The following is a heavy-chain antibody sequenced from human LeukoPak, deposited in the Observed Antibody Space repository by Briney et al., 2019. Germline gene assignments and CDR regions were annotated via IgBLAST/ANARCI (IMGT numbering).Heavy chain of an antibody. Sequence: SQTLPLTCSVSGGSISSDDYCWNWIRQHPGKGLEWIGYIYYSGSTYYNPSLKSRVALSVDTSKNQFSLKLSSLTAADTAVYYCAKSREEIRGLDAFDIWGQGTMVTVSS. CDR3: AKSREEIRGLDAFDI. V-gene: IGHV4-31*03. CDR2: IYYSGST. D-gene: IGHD5-24*01. CDR1: GGSISSDDYC. J-gene: IGHJ3*02.